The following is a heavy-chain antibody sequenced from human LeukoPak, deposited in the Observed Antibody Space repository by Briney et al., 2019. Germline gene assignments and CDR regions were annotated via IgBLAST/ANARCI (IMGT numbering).Heavy chain of an antibody. CDR2: IKQDGSEK. CDR1: GFSFSSHW. J-gene: IGHJ4*02. V-gene: IGHV3-7*01. D-gene: IGHD3-22*01. CDR3: ARSSGFGFDC. Sequence: PGGSLRLSCAASGFSFSSHWMSWVRQAPGKGLEWVANIKQDGSEKYYVDSVKGRFTISRDNAKNSLYLQMNSLRAEDTAVYYCARSSGFGFDCWGQGTLVTVSS.